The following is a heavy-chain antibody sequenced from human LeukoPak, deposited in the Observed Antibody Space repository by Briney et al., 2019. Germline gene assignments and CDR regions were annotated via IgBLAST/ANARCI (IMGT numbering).Heavy chain of an antibody. D-gene: IGHD3-22*01. CDR1: GGSISSYY. CDR2: IYYSGST. Sequence: PSETLSLTCTVSGGSISSYYWSWIRQPPGKGLEWIGYIYYSGSTNYNPSLKSRVTISVDTSKNQFSLKLSSVTAADTAVYYCARGGPYYYDSSGSRPDWFDPWGQGTLVTVSS. V-gene: IGHV4-59*01. CDR3: ARGGPYYYDSSGSRPDWFDP. J-gene: IGHJ5*02.